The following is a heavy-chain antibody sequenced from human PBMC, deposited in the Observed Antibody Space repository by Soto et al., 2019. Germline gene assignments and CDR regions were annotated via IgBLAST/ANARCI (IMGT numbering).Heavy chain of an antibody. CDR1: GGSISSGGYY. D-gene: IGHD2-2*01. Sequence: SETLSLTCTVSGGSISSGGYYWSWIRQHPGKGLEWIGYIYYSGSTYYNPSLKSRVTISVDTSKNQFSLKLSSVTAADTAVYYCARGGYCSSTSCYRTYNWFDPWGQGTLVTVSS. CDR2: IYYSGST. CDR3: ARGGYCSSTSCYRTYNWFDP. J-gene: IGHJ5*02. V-gene: IGHV4-31*03.